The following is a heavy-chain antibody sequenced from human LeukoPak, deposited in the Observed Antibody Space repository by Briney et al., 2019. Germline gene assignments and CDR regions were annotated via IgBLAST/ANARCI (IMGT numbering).Heavy chain of an antibody. J-gene: IGHJ4*02. CDR3: AILDYGDYVPYFDY. Sequence: PSETLSLTCTVSVGSISSSSYYWGWIRQPPGKGLKWIGSIYYSGSTYYNPSLKSRVTISVDTSKNQFSLKLSSVTAADTAVYYCAILDYGDYVPYFDYWGQGTLVTVSS. CDR1: VGSISSSSYY. CDR2: IYYSGST. V-gene: IGHV4-39*01. D-gene: IGHD4-17*01.